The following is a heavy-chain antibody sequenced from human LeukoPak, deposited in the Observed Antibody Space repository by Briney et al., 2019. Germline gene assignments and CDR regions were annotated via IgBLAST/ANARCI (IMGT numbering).Heavy chain of an antibody. J-gene: IGHJ6*03. CDR1: GGSINSYY. D-gene: IGHD6-13*01. Sequence: SETLSLTCTVSGGSINSYYWSWIRQPPGKGLEWIGYIYYSGSTNYNPSLKSRVTISVDTSKNQFSLKLSSVTAADTAVYYCARGGGIAAAENYYYYYYMDVWGKGTTVTVSS. CDR2: IYYSGST. CDR3: ARGGGIAAAENYYYYYYMDV. V-gene: IGHV4-59*01.